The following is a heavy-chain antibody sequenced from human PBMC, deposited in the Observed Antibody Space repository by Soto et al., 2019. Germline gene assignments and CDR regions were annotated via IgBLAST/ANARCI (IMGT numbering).Heavy chain of an antibody. J-gene: IGHJ4*02. CDR2: ISSTPTYS. Sequence: GGSLRLSCAASGFSFSDSYVTWIRQAPGKWLELFSFISSTPTYSYSADSVKGRFTISIDNAKSSVYLQMNSLRAEDTAVYYCARERHGDPGYQDYWGQGTLVTVSS. CDR3: ARERHGDPGYQDY. CDR1: GFSFSDSY. D-gene: IGHD2-2*01. V-gene: IGHV3-11*05.